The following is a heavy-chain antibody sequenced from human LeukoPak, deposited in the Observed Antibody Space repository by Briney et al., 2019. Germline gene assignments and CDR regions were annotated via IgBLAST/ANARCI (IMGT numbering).Heavy chain of an antibody. Sequence: SETLSLTCAVYGGSFSGCYWSWIRQPPGKGLEWIGEINHSGSTNYNPSLKSRVTISVDTSKNQFSLKLSSVTAADTAVYYCARLLVVTAIKNWFDPWGQGTLVTVSS. CDR2: INHSGST. V-gene: IGHV4-34*01. CDR1: GGSFSGCY. D-gene: IGHD2-21*02. CDR3: ARLLVVTAIKNWFDP. J-gene: IGHJ5*02.